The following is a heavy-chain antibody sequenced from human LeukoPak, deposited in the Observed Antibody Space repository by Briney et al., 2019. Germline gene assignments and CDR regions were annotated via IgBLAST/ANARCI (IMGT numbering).Heavy chain of an antibody. Sequence: PGGSLRLSCAASEFTFSNYAMNWVRQPPGKGLEWVSAISGSGANTYYADSVKGRFTISRDNSKNTLYLQMNILRAEDSAVFYCAKDRSSGYPEWYFDLWGRGTLVTVSS. CDR3: AKDRSSGYPEWYFDL. J-gene: IGHJ2*01. CDR1: EFTFSNYA. D-gene: IGHD3-22*01. CDR2: ISGSGANT. V-gene: IGHV3-23*01.